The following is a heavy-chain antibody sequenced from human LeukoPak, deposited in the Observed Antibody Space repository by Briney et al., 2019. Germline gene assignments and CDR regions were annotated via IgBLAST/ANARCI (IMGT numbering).Heavy chain of an antibody. J-gene: IGHJ4*02. CDR3: ARDPVAAPYYYS. CDR2: INQDGSVK. V-gene: IGHV3-7*01. Sequence: GGSLRLSCAASGFTFSSYWMNWVRQAPGKGLEWVANINQDGSVKHFVDSVKGRFTISRDNAKNSVYLQMNSLRVEDTAVYYCARDPVAAPYYYSWGQGTLATVSS. CDR1: GFTFSSYW. D-gene: IGHD6-6*01.